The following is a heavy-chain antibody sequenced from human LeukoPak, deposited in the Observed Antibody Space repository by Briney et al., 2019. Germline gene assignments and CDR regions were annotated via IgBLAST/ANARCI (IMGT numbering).Heavy chain of an antibody. J-gene: IGHJ4*02. CDR3: ARDNSRNDLEY. D-gene: IGHD1-1*01. V-gene: IGHV3-7*04. CDR2: INQDGSQE. Sequence: GGSLRLSCAASGFTFNSYWMNWVRQAPGKGLQWVANINQDGSQEYYVDSVKGRFTISRDNAKNSLYLQINSLRAEDTAVYYCARDNSRNDLEYWGQGTLVTVSS. CDR1: GFTFNSYW.